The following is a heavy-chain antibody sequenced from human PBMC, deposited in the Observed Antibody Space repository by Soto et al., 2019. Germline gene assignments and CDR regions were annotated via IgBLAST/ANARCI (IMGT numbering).Heavy chain of an antibody. CDR2: IWYDGSNK. CDR3: AREFLEWFVDY. CDR1: GFTFSSYG. V-gene: IGHV3-33*01. Sequence: QVQLVESGGGVVQPGRSLRLSCAASGFTFSSYGMHWVRQAPGKGLEWVAVIWYDGSNKYYADSVKGRFTISRDNSKNTLDLQMNSLRAEDTAVYYCAREFLEWFVDYWGQGTLVTVS. J-gene: IGHJ4*02. D-gene: IGHD3-3*01.